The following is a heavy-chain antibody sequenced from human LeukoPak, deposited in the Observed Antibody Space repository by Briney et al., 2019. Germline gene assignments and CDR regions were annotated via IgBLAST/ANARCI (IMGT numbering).Heavy chain of an antibody. D-gene: IGHD4-17*01. CDR1: GYTFTGYY. V-gene: IGHV1-2*06. J-gene: IGHJ6*02. Sequence: GASVKVSCKASGYTFTGYYMHWVRQAPGQGLEWTGRINPNSGGTNYAQKFQGRVTMTRDTSISTAYMELRRLRSDDTAVYFCATVTTHYYYYGMDVWGQGTTVTVSS. CDR2: INPNSGGT. CDR3: ATVTTHYYYYGMDV.